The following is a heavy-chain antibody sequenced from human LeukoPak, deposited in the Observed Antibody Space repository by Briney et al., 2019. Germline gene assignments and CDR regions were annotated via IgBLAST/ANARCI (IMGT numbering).Heavy chain of an antibody. J-gene: IGHJ4*02. V-gene: IGHV3-7*04. D-gene: IGHD3-3*02. CDR1: GFTFSSYW. CDR2: IKQDGSEK. Sequence: PVGSLRLSCAASGFTFSSYWMSWVRQAPGKGLEWVANIKQDGSEKYYVDSVKGRLTISRDNAKNSLYLQMNSLRAEDTAVYYCARAFLEWLSSSDYWGQGTLVTVSS. CDR3: ARAFLEWLSSSDY.